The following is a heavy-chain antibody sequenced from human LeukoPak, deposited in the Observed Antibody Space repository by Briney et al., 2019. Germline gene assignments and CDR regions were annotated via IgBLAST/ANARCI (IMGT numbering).Heavy chain of an antibody. V-gene: IGHV1-18*01. D-gene: IGHD3-3*01. Sequence: ASVKVSCKASGYTFTSYGISWVRQAPGQGLEWMGWISTYNGNTNYEQKLQGRVTITRDTSASTAYMELSSLRSEDTAVYYCARGRYYDFWSGHPNNWFDPWGQGTPVTVSS. CDR3: ARGRYYDFWSGHPNNWFDP. CDR2: ISTYNGNT. CDR1: GYTFTSYG. J-gene: IGHJ5*02.